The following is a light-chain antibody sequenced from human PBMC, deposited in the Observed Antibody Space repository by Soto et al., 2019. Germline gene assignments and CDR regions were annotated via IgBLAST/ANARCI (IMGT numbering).Light chain of an antibody. CDR1: QSVGSS. V-gene: IGKV3D-15*01. Sequence: EFVLTQSPATLSVSPGERATLSCRASQSVGSSLAGYQRNPGQARRLLIYGACSRATGIPGTFSGSGSGTEFTLTISRLQSEDFAVYCCQQYSSCPLTFGGGTKVDI. CDR3: QQYSSCPLT. J-gene: IGKJ4*01. CDR2: GAC.